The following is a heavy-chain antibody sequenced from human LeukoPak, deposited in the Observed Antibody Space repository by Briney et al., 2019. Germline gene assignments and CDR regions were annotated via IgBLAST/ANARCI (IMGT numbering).Heavy chain of an antibody. J-gene: IGHJ6*03. V-gene: IGHV5-51*01. CDR2: IYPGDSDT. D-gene: IGHD6-6*01. CDR1: GYSFTSYW. Sequence: GASLKISCKGSGYSFTSYWIGWVRQMPGKGLEWMGIIYPGDSDTRYRPSFQSQVTISADKSISTAYLQWSSLKASDTAMYYCARRIEYSSSYYYYYYMDVWGKGTTVTVSS. CDR3: ARRIEYSSSYYYYYYMDV.